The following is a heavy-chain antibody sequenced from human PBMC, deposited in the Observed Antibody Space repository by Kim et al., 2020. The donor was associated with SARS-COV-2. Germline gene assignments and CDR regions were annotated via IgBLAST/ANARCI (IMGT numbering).Heavy chain of an antibody. CDR1: GFTFSSHA. CDR3: AKDAGGMYDY. J-gene: IGHJ4*02. Sequence: GGSLRLSCAASGFTFSSHAMSWVRQAPGKGPEWVSASCGRGGSTYYADSVKGRFTISRDNSKNTLYLQMNSLRAEDTAVYYCAKDAGGMYDYWGQGTLVTVSS. D-gene: IGHD1-20*01. CDR2: SCGRGGST. V-gene: IGHV3-23*01.